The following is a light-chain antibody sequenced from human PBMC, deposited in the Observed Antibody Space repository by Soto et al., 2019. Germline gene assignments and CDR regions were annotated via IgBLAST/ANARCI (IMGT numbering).Light chain of an antibody. J-gene: IGLJ3*02. CDR2: EDN. CDR1: SGSIASNY. CDR3: QSYDSSNMV. Sequence: NFMLTQPHSVSESPGKTVTISCTGSSGSIASNYVQWYQQRPGSAPTTVIYEDNQRPSGVPDRFPGSIDSFSNSASLTISGLKTEDEADYYCQSYDSSNMVFGGGTKLTVL. V-gene: IGLV6-57*02.